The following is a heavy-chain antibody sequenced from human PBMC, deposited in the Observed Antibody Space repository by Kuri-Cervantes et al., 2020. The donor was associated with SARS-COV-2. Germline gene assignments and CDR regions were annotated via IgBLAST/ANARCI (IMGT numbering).Heavy chain of an antibody. V-gene: IGHV4-59*01. Sequence: GSLRLSCTVSGGSISSYYWSWIRQPPVKGLEWIGYIYYSGSSNYNPSLKSRVTISVDTSKNQFSLKLSSVTAADTAVYYCARGSWNYPFDYWGQGTLVTVSS. J-gene: IGHJ4*02. CDR3: ARGSWNYPFDY. CDR1: GGSISSYY. D-gene: IGHD1-7*01. CDR2: IYYSGSS.